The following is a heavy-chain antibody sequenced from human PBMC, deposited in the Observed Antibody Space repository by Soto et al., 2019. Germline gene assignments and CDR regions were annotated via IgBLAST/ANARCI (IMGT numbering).Heavy chain of an antibody. D-gene: IGHD4-17*01. V-gene: IGHV4-30-4*01. J-gene: IGHJ6*02. Sequence: QVQLQESGPGLVKPSQTLSLTCTVSGGSISSGDYYWSWIRQPPGKSLERIGYIYYSGTTYYNRSLKGRVPISVDTSKNQFSLKLSSGTAADTAVYYCARDVTVGDYHTEDYYYGMDVWGQVTTVTV. CDR1: GGSISSGDYY. CDR3: ARDVTVGDYHTEDYYYGMDV. CDR2: IYYSGTT.